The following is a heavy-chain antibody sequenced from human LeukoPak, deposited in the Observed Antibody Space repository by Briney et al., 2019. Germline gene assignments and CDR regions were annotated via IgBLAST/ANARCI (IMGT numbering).Heavy chain of an antibody. D-gene: IGHD3-10*01. V-gene: IGHV1-24*01. CDR3: ATRFLGV. CDR2: FDPEDGET. CDR1: GYTFTSYG. J-gene: IGHJ3*01. Sequence: ASVKVSCKASGYTFTSYGISWVRQAPGKGLEWMGGFDPEDGETIYAQKFQGRVTMTEDTSTDTAYMELSSLRSEDTAVYYCATRFLGVWGQGTMVTVSS.